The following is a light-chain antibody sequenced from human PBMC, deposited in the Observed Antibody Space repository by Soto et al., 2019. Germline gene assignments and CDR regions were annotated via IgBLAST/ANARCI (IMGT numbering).Light chain of an antibody. Sequence: EIVLTQSPATLSVSPGERVTLSCRASQSVDINLAWYQEKPGQAPRLLIYGASSRATGIPDRFSGSGSGTEFTLTISGLQSEDFALFYCQQCGGSPTFGQGTKVDI. V-gene: IGKV3D-15*01. CDR2: GAS. CDR3: QQCGGSPT. J-gene: IGKJ1*01. CDR1: QSVDIN.